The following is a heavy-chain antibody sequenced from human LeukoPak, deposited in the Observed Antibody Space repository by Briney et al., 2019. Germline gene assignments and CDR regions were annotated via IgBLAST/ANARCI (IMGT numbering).Heavy chain of an antibody. J-gene: IGHJ6*03. CDR2: IIPIFGTA. V-gene: IGHV1-69*05. CDR1: GGTFSSYA. D-gene: IGHD1-26*01. Sequence: SVKVSCKASGGTFSSYAISWVRQAPGQGLVWMGGIIPIFGTANYAQKFQGRVTITTDESTSTAYMELSSLRSEDTAVYYCARGARGADYYYYYYMDAWGKGTTVTVSS. CDR3: ARGARGADYYYYYYMDA.